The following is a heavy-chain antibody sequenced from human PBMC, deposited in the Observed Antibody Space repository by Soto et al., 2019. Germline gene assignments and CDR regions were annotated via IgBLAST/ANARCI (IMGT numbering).Heavy chain of an antibody. D-gene: IGHD6-19*01. CDR3: ARDMAVAGTRGVYYYYGMDV. V-gene: IGHV3-30-3*01. CDR2: ISYDGSNK. Sequence: LRLSCAASGFTFSSYAMHWVRQAPGKGLEWVAVISYDGSNKYYADSVKGRFTISRDNSKNTLYLQMNSLRAEDTAVYYCARDMAVAGTRGVYYYYGMDVWGQGTTVTVS. J-gene: IGHJ6*02. CDR1: GFTFSSYA.